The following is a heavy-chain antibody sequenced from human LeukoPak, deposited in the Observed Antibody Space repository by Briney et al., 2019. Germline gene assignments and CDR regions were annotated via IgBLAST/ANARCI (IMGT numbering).Heavy chain of an antibody. CDR1: GGSISSSSYY. D-gene: IGHD5-18*01. V-gene: IGHV4-39*07. CDR3: AFGQDTAMAPLRY. Sequence: PSETLSLTCTVSGGSISSSSYYWGWIRQPPGKGLEWIGSIYYSGSTYYNPSLKSRVTISVDTSKNQFSLKLSSVTAADTAVYYCAFGQDTAMAPLRYWGQGTLVTVSS. CDR2: IYYSGST. J-gene: IGHJ4*02.